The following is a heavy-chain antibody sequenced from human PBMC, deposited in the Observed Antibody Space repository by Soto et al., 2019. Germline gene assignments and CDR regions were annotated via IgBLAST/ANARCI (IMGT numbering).Heavy chain of an antibody. CDR3: ARRTTVGHWFDP. J-gene: IGHJ5*02. CDR2: INPIFGTA. V-gene: IGHV1-69*12. D-gene: IGHD4-4*01. CDR1: GGTFTTYG. Sequence: QVQLVQSGAEVKKPGSSVKVSCKASGGTFTTYGINWVRQAPGQGLEWMGGINPIFGTANYAPKFQGRVTITADESTSTAYMALRSLRSEDTAVFYCARRTTVGHWFDPWGQGTLVTVSS.